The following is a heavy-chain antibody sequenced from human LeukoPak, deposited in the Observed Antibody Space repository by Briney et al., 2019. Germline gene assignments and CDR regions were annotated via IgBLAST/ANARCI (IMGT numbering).Heavy chain of an antibody. D-gene: IGHD3-10*01. CDR1: GGSISSSSYY. CDR2: INHSGST. CDR3: ARGGEYYYGSGSYIPHDY. V-gene: IGHV4-39*07. J-gene: IGHJ4*02. Sequence: SETLSLTCTVSGGSISSSSYYWGWIRQPPGKGLEWIGEINHSGSTYYNPSLKSRVTISVDTSKNQFSLKLSSVTAADTAVYYCARGGEYYYGSGSYIPHDYWGQGTLVTVSS.